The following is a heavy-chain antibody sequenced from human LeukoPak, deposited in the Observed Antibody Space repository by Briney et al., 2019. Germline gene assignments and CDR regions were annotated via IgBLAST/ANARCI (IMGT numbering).Heavy chain of an antibody. V-gene: IGHV3-11*01. J-gene: IGHJ5*02. Sequence: PGGSPRLSCAASGFTFNDYYMSWIRQAPGKGLEWLSYINIGGTNTHYADSVKGRFTISRDNAKKSLHLEMNNLRAEDTAVYYCATDGAGFDTWGQGVLVTVSS. CDR2: INIGGTNT. CDR3: ATDGAGFDT. CDR1: GFTFNDYY.